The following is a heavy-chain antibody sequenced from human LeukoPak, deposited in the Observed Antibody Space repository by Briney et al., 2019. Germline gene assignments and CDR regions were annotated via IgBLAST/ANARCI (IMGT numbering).Heavy chain of an antibody. CDR3: ARHLSSSWYPAENWFDP. J-gene: IGHJ5*02. Sequence: GGSLRLSCAASGFTVSSNYMSWVRQAPGKGLEWVSVIYSGGSTYYADSVKGRFTISRDNSKNTLYLQMNSLRAEDTAVYYCARHLSSSWYPAENWFDPWGQGTLVTVSS. D-gene: IGHD6-13*01. V-gene: IGHV3-66*04. CDR2: IYSGGST. CDR1: GFTVSSNY.